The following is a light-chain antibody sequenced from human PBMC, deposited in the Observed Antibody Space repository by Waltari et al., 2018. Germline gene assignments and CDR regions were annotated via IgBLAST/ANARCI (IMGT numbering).Light chain of an antibody. V-gene: IGLV1-51*01. CDR3: ASWDLSLESVL. CDR1: TSHIGGHY. CDR2: DNS. Sequence: QSVLTQPPSVSATPGPKVTISCSGSTSHIGGHYVSWYPQVPRAAPNLLIYDNSKRPPGIPDRFSASKSGTSATLGIAGVEAGDEATYFCASWDLSLESVLFGGGTKVTVL. J-gene: IGLJ2*01.